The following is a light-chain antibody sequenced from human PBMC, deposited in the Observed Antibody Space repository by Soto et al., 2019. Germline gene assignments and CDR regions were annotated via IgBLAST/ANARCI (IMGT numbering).Light chain of an antibody. J-gene: IGLJ1*01. Sequence: QSVLTQPASVSGYPGQSITISCTGTSSDVGGYNYVSWYQQHPGKAPKLMIYEVSNRPSGISTRFSGSKSGNTASLTISGLQAEDEADYYCSSYTSSGIYVFGTGTKVTVL. V-gene: IGLV2-14*01. CDR3: SSYTSSGIYV. CDR1: SSDVGGYNY. CDR2: EVS.